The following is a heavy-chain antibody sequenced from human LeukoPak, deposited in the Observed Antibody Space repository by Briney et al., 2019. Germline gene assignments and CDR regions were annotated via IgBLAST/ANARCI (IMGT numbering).Heavy chain of an antibody. D-gene: IGHD6-13*01. CDR2: NTDSGTT. J-gene: IGHJ3*02. CDR3: ARDRRQHDAFDI. CDR1: GGSFTGYV. V-gene: IGHV4-34*01. Sequence: SETLSLTCRVYGGSFTGYVWSWIRQPPGKGLEWIGENTDSGTTNSNPSLKSRVTISVDTSKNFFSLKLTSVTAADTAVYYCARDRRQHDAFDIWGQGTMVTVSS.